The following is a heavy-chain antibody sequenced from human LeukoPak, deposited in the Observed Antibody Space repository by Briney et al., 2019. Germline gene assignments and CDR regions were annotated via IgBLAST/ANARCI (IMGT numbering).Heavy chain of an antibody. CDR3: ARAAVVTGGLDL. V-gene: IGHV3-30*03. CDR2: ISFDGNTK. D-gene: IGHD2-21*02. Sequence: GGSLRVSCAASGFTFSSYTMHWVRQAPGKGVEWVAVISFDGNTKYYADSVRGRVPISRDNSRNTLYLEINSLRPEDTAVYFCARAAVVTGGLDLWGRGTLVTVSS. CDR1: GFTFSSYT. J-gene: IGHJ2*01.